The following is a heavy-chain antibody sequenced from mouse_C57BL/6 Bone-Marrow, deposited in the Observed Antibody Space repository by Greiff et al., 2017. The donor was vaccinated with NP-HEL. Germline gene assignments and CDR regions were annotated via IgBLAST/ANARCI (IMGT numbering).Heavy chain of an antibody. CDR3: ARQYSNYLYYYAMDY. CDR2: ISDGGSYT. V-gene: IGHV5-4*01. Sequence: EVQGVESGGGLVKPGGSLKLSCAASGFTFSSYAMSWVRQTPEKRLEWVATISDGGSYTYYPDNVKGRFTISRDNAKNNLYLQMSHLKSEDTAMYYCARQYSNYLYYYAMDYWGQGTSVTVSS. J-gene: IGHJ4*01. CDR1: GFTFSSYA. D-gene: IGHD2-5*01.